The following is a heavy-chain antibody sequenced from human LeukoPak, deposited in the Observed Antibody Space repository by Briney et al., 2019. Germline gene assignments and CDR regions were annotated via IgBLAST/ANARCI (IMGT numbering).Heavy chain of an antibody. D-gene: IGHD1-1*01. CDR2: ISSTSSYI. V-gene: IGHV3-21*01. J-gene: IGHJ3*02. Sequence: GGSLRLSCVASGFTFSSYSVNWVRQAPGKGLEWVSSISSTSSYIYYADSVKGRFTISRDNAKNSLYLQMNSLRAEDTAVYYCARDKAGTTFGAFDIWGQGTMVTVSS. CDR3: ARDKAGTTFGAFDI. CDR1: GFTFSSYS.